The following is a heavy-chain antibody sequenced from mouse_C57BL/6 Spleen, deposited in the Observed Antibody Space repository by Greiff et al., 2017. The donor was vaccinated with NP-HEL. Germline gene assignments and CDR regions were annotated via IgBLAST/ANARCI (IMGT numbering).Heavy chain of an antibody. CDR1: GFNIKDDY. J-gene: IGHJ3*01. CDR3: TTRKQAWFAY. CDR2: IDPENGDT. V-gene: IGHV14-4*01. Sequence: VQLQQSGAELVRPGASVKLSCTASGFNIKDDYMHWVKQRPEQGLEWIGWIDPENGDTAYAAKFQGKATITADTASNTAYLQLSSLTSEGTAVYYCTTRKQAWFAYWGKGTLVTVST.